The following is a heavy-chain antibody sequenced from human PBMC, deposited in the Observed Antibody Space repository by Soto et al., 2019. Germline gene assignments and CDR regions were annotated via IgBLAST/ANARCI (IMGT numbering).Heavy chain of an antibody. CDR1: GFTFSDYY. CDR3: VGGGGGGLFEP. V-gene: IGHV3-11*06. Sequence: QVQLVESGGGLVTPGGSLRLSCASSGFTFSDYYMSWIRQAPGKGLEWLSYISPGSRYPAYADSVKGRFTISRDNARSSLSLQMNSLTVDDTAIYYCVGGGGGGLFEPWGQGSMVTVSS. J-gene: IGHJ5*02. D-gene: IGHD2-15*01. CDR2: ISPGSRYP.